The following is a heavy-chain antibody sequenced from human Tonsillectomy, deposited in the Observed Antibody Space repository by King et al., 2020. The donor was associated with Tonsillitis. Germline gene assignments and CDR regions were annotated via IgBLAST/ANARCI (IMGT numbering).Heavy chain of an antibody. J-gene: IGHJ6*02. D-gene: IGHD2-2*01. CDR2: IKEDGSEK. Sequence: VQLVESGGGLVQPGGSLRLSCAASGFTFSSYWMSWVRQAPGKGLEWVANIKEDGSEKYYVDSVKGRFTISRDNAKNSLYLEMDSLRAEDTAMYYCARKVVVPAVLHSSYGMDVRGQGPTVTVAS. CDR3: ARKVVVPAVLHSSYGMDV. CDR1: GFTFSSYW. V-gene: IGHV3-7*03.